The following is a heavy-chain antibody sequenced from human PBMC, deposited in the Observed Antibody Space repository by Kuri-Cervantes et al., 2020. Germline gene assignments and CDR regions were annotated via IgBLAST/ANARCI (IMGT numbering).Heavy chain of an antibody. D-gene: IGHD2-21*02. Sequence: ESLKISCTVSGGSISSYYWSWIRQPPGKGLEWIGYIYYSGSTNYNPSLKSRVTISVDASKNQFSLKLSSVTAADTAVYYCARATADGMDIWGQGTTVTVSS. CDR3: ARATADGMDI. V-gene: IGHV4-59*01. CDR2: IYYSGST. J-gene: IGHJ6*02. CDR1: GGSISSYY.